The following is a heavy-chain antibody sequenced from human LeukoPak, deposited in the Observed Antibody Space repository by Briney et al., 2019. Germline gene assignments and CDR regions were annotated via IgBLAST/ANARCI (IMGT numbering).Heavy chain of an antibody. CDR2: IYYSGST. Sequence: PAETLSLTCSVFGGSINNHYWSWLRQPPRKGLEWIGYIYYSGSTNYNPSLKSRVTISLDTSTNQFSLELTSVTAADTAVYYCARSMYVRSPFDPWGQGTLVSVSS. V-gene: IGHV4-59*11. D-gene: IGHD2-8*01. J-gene: IGHJ5*02. CDR3: ARSMYVRSPFDP. CDR1: GGSINNHY.